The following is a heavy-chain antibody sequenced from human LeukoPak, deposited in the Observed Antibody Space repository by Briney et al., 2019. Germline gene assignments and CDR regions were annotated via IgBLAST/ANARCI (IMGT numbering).Heavy chain of an antibody. V-gene: IGHV3-48*01. CDR3: ARGDFWSGYPYGMDV. CDR1: GFTFSSYS. J-gene: IGHJ6*02. D-gene: IGHD3-3*01. Sequence: GGSLRLSCAASGFTFSSYSMNWVRQAPGKGLEWVSYISSSSSTIYYADSVKGRFTISRDNAKNSLYLQMNSLRAEDTAVYYCARGDFWSGYPYGMDVWGQGTTVTVSS. CDR2: ISSSSSTI.